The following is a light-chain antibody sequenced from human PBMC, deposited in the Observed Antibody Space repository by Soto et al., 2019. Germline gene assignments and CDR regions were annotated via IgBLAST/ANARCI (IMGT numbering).Light chain of an antibody. CDR1: SSDVGGYDS. V-gene: IGLV2-14*01. J-gene: IGLJ2*01. CDR2: EVS. CDR3: SSYTSSSTVGV. Sequence: QSVLTQPASVSGSPGQSITISCTGTSSDVGGYDSVSWYQQHPGKAPKLIIYEVSNRPSGVSSRFSGSKSGNTASLTISGLQAEDEADYYCSSYTSSSTVGVFGGGTQLTVL.